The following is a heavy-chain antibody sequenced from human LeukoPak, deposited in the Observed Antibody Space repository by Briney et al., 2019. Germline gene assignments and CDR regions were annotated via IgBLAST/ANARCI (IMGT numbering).Heavy chain of an antibody. V-gene: IGHV4-31*03. J-gene: IGHJ4*02. CDR3: ARGARGLADNYYDSSGYYDFDY. D-gene: IGHD3-22*01. CDR2: IYYSGST. Sequence: SETLSLTCTVSGGSISSGGYYWSWIRQHPGKGLEWIGYIYYSGSTYYNPSLKSRVTISVDTSKNQFSLKLSSVTAADTAVYYCARGARGLADNYYDSSGYYDFDYWGQGTLVTVSS. CDR1: GGSISSGGYY.